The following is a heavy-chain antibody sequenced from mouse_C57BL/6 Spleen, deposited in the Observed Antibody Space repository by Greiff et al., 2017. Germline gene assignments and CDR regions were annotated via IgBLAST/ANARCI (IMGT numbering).Heavy chain of an antibody. D-gene: IGHD2-12*01. CDR3: ARKRSYSYLDY. Sequence: QVQLQQSGAELVKPGASVKLSCKASGYTFTSYWIEWVKQRPGHGLEWIGEILPSSGSTNYNQKFKGKATFTADTSSNTASMQLSSLTTEDSAIYYCARKRSYSYLDYWGQGTTLTVSS. CDR1: GYTFTSYW. CDR2: ILPSSGST. J-gene: IGHJ2*01. V-gene: IGHV1-9*01.